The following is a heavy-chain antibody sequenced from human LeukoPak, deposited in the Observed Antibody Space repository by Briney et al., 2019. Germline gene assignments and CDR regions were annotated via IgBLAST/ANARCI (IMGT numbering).Heavy chain of an antibody. Sequence: PGGSLRLSCAASGFTLSNNALSWVRQAPGKGLEWISAVSGNGVSTYHADSVKGRFTISRDNSENTVHLQMNSLRVEDTAIYYCARVAYCIGASCYVPDYWGQGTLATVSS. CDR1: GFTLSNNA. CDR3: ARVAYCIGASCYVPDY. J-gene: IGHJ4*02. D-gene: IGHD2-15*01. CDR2: VSGNGVST. V-gene: IGHV3-23*01.